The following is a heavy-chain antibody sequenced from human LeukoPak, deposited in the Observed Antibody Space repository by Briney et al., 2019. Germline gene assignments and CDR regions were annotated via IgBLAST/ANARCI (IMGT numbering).Heavy chain of an antibody. J-gene: IGHJ6*03. V-gene: IGHV1-8*01. D-gene: IGHD3-3*01. Sequence: ASVKVSCKTSGYTFTSFDVNWVGQATGQGLEWMGWMNPNSGNTGFAQKFQGRVALTRNTSIDTAYLELSSLRSEDTAVYYCARGFSSFWGGYGILYYYMDVWGKGTTVTVSS. CDR2: MNPNSGNT. CDR1: GYTFTSFD. CDR3: ARGFSSFWGGYGILYYYMDV.